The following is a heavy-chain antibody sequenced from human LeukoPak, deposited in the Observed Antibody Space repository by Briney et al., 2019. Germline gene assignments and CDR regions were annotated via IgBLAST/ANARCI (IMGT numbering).Heavy chain of an antibody. CDR1: GGTFSSYA. D-gene: IGHD5-18*01. J-gene: IGHJ4*02. CDR3: ARVLSQYSYGQNRPYYFDY. Sequence: ASVKVSCKASGGTFSSYAIRWVRQAPGQGLEWMGGIIPIFGTANYAQKFQGRVTITTDESTSTAYMELSSLRSEDTAVYYCARVLSQYSYGQNRPYYFDYWGQGTLVTVSS. V-gene: IGHV1-69*05. CDR2: IIPIFGTA.